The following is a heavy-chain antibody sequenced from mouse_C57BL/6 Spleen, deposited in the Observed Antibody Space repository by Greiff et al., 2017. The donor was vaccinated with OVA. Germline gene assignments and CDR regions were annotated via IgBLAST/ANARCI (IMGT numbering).Heavy chain of an antibody. CDR2: ISYDGSN. V-gene: IGHV3-6*01. CDR3: AREGDYDRGYAMDY. J-gene: IGHJ4*01. D-gene: IGHD2-4*01. Sequence: VQLQQSGPGLVKPSQSLSLTCSVTGYSITSGYYWNWIRQFPGNKLEWMGYISYDGSNNYNPSLKNRISITRDTSKNQFFLKLNSVTTEDTATYYCAREGDYDRGYAMDYWGQGTSVTVSS. CDR1: GYSITSGYY.